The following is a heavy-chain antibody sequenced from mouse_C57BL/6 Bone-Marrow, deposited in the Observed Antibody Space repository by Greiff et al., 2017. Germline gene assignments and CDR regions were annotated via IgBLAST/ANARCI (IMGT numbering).Heavy chain of an antibody. V-gene: IGHV1-15*01. CDR3: TRGGIYYGSPVDY. CDR2: IDPDTGGN. J-gene: IGHJ2*01. D-gene: IGHD1-1*01. CDR1: GYTFTDYA. Sequence: VQLQESGAELVRPGASVTLSCKASGYTFTDYAMHWVKQPPVHGLEWIGAIDPDTGGNAYNQKFKGKAILTADKSSSTAYMELRSLTSEDSAVYYCTRGGIYYGSPVDYWGQGTTLTVAS.